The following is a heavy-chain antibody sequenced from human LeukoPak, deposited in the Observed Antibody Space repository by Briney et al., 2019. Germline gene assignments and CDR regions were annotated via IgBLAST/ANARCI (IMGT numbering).Heavy chain of an antibody. CDR3: ARHLDYGDHQGAFDI. J-gene: IGHJ3*02. CDR2: IYYSGST. D-gene: IGHD4-17*01. Sequence: PSETLSLTCTVSGGSISSYYWSWIRQPPGKGLEWIAYIYYSGSTNYNPSLKSRVTISVDTSKNQFSLKLRSVTAADTAVYYCARHLDYGDHQGAFDIWGQGTMVTVSS. CDR1: GGSISSYY. V-gene: IGHV4-59*01.